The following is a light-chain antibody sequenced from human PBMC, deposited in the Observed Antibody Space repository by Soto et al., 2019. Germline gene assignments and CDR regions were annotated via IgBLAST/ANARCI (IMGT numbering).Light chain of an antibody. V-gene: IGKV1D-12*01. J-gene: IGKJ5*01. CDR3: QQSYGFPIT. CDR1: QGISSW. Sequence: DIQMTQSPSSVSASVGDRVTITCRASQGISSWLAWYQQKPGNAPKLLIYAASTLQSGVPSRFSGSASGTDFTLTISSLQPEDFAAYHCQQSYGFPITFGQGTRLESK. CDR2: AAS.